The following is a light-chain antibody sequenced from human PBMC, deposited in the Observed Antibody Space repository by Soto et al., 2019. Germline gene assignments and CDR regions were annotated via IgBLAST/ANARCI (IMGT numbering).Light chain of an antibody. V-gene: IGKV3-11*01. CDR2: DAY. Sequence: EVVLTQSPVTLSLSPGERATLSCRASQSFRGLLAWYQQKPGQAPRLLIYDAYNRSTGIPPRFIGSGYGTYFTLTISRLEPEDSAVYYCQQRHMWPITFHQGTRLEI. CDR1: QSFRGL. CDR3: QQRHMWPIT. J-gene: IGKJ5*01.